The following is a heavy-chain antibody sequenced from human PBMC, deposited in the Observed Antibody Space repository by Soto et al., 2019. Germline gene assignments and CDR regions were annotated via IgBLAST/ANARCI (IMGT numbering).Heavy chain of an antibody. Sequence: EDHLVESGGGLVQPGRSLRLSCAASGYTFDDYAMHWVRQAPGKGLEWVSGISWNSGSIGYADSVKGRFTISRDNAKNTLHLQMNSLKTEDTAFYYCAKDIVAVAGKGLDVFDMWGQGTMVTVSS. CDR2: ISWNSGSI. V-gene: IGHV3-9*01. J-gene: IGHJ3*02. CDR1: GYTFDDYA. CDR3: AKDIVAVAGKGLDVFDM. D-gene: IGHD6-13*01.